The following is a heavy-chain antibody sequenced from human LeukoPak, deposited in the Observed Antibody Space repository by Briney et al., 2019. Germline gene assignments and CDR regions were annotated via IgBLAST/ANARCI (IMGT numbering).Heavy chain of an antibody. D-gene: IGHD3-22*01. J-gene: IGHJ4*02. CDR1: GGTFSSYA. CDR2: IIPIFGTA. V-gene: IGHV1-69*13. Sequence: SVKVSCKASGGTFSSYAISWVRQAPGQGLEWMGGIIPIFGTANYAQKFQGRVTITADESTSTAYMELSSLRSEDTAVYYCARDFYYYDSSGYYYKYFDYWGQGTLVTVSS. CDR3: ARDFYYYDSSGYYYKYFDY.